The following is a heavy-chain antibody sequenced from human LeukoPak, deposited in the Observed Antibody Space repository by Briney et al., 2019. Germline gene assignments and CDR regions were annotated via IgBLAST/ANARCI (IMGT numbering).Heavy chain of an antibody. V-gene: IGHV4-39*01. D-gene: IGHD3-16*01. Sequence: SETLSLTCAVSGGSISSSSYYWGWIRQPPGKGLEWIGSIYYRGSTYYNPSLESRVTISVDTSKNQFSLKLSSVTAADTAVYYCARQAGRGGAVTFDYWGQGTLVTVSS. CDR1: GGSISSSSYY. CDR2: IYYRGST. CDR3: ARQAGRGGAVTFDY. J-gene: IGHJ4*02.